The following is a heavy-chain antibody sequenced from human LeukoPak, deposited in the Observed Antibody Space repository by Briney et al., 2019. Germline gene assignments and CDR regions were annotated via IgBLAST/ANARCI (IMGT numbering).Heavy chain of an antibody. J-gene: IGHJ4*02. CDR2: IYYSGST. D-gene: IGHD3-9*01. Sequence: SETLSLTCIVSGGAISSGTYYWGWIRQPPGKGLEWIGSIYYSGSTYYNPSLKSRVTISVDTSKNQFSLKLSSVTAADTAVYYCANSATAYYFSHFDYWGQGTLVTASS. V-gene: IGHV4-39*01. CDR3: ANSATAYYFSHFDY. CDR1: GGAISSGTYY.